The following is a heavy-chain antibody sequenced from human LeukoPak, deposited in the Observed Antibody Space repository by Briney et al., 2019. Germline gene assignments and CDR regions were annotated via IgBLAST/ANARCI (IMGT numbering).Heavy chain of an antibody. J-gene: IGHJ4*02. CDR2: IVVGSGNT. CDR1: GSTFGTSA. CDR3: AAGGTIWDFDY. D-gene: IGHD3-3*01. Sequence: SVKVSCKASGSTFGTSAVQWVRQARGQGLEWIAWIVVGSGNTNYAQRFQGRVTITRDMSTRTVYMELTGLRSDDTAVYYCAAGGTIWDFDYWGQGTLVTVSS. V-gene: IGHV1-58*01.